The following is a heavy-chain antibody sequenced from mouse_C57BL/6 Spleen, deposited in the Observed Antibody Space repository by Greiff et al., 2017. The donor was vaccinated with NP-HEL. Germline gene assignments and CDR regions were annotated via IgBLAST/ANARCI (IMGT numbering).Heavy chain of an antibody. Sequence: EVKVVESGGGLVKPGGSLKLSCAASGFTFSSYTMSWVRQTPEKRLEWVATISGGGGNTYYPDSVKGRFTISRDNAKNTLYLQMSSLRSEDTALYYCARVYYDYAWFAYWGQGTLVTVSA. V-gene: IGHV5-9*01. CDR1: GFTFSSYT. J-gene: IGHJ3*01. D-gene: IGHD2-4*01. CDR2: ISGGGGNT. CDR3: ARVYYDYAWFAY.